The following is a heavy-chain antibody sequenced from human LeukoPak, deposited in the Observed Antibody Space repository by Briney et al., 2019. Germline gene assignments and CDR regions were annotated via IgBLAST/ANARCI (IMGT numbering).Heavy chain of an antibody. Sequence: PGGSLRLSCAASGFTFSSYGMHWVRQAPGKGLEWVAVITYDGSNKYYTDSVKGRFTISRDNSKSTLYLQMNSLRAEDTAVYYCAKSGPGSDYFDYWGQGTLVTVSS. V-gene: IGHV3-30*18. CDR2: ITYDGSNK. J-gene: IGHJ4*02. CDR3: AKSGPGSDYFDY. CDR1: GFTFSSYG. D-gene: IGHD1-14*01.